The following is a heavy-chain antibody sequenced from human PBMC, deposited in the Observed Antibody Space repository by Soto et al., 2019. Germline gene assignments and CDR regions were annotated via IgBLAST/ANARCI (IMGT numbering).Heavy chain of an antibody. V-gene: IGHV1-2*02. CDR3: ASLHNYYDSSGYSAFDI. CDR1: GYTFTGYY. J-gene: IGHJ3*02. D-gene: IGHD3-22*01. Sequence: ASVKVSCKASGYTFTGYYMHWVRQAPGQGLEWMGWINPNSGGTNYAQKFQGRVTMTRDTSISTAYMELSRLRSDDTAVYYCASLHNYYDSSGYSAFDIWGQGTMVTVSS. CDR2: INPNSGGT.